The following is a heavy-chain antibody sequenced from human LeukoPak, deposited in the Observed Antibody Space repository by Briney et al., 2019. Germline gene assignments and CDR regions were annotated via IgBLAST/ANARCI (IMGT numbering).Heavy chain of an antibody. D-gene: IGHD3-16*01. Sequence: PGGSLRLSCAASGFTFSSYAMHTVRPAPPKVLEWVAVISYDGSNKYYEDSVKGRFTISRDNSKNTLYLQMNSLRAEDTAVYYCARDVSLKAMITFGGVLDYWGQGTLVTVSS. CDR1: GFTFSSYA. CDR3: ARDVSLKAMITFGGVLDY. V-gene: IGHV3-30-3*01. J-gene: IGHJ4*02. CDR2: ISYDGSNK.